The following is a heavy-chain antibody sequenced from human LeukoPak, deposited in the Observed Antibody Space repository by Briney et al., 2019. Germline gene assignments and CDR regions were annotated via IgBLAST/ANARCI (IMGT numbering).Heavy chain of an antibody. J-gene: IGHJ4*02. Sequence: PGGSLRLSCAASGFTFDMYAMSWVRQAPGKGLEWVSLISGSTGNTYYADSVQGRFIISRDTSKDMLFLQMNSLRAEDTAVYYCAKVLAGAGTRPLGYWGQGTLVTVSS. CDR2: ISGSTGNT. CDR3: AKVLAGAGTRPLGY. V-gene: IGHV3-23*01. CDR1: GFTFDMYA. D-gene: IGHD1-26*01.